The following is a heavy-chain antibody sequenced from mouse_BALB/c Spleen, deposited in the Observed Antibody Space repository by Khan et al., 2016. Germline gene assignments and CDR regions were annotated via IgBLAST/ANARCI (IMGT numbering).Heavy chain of an antibody. CDR3: ARSGAMDY. J-gene: IGHJ4*01. CDR2: INPSNGRT. Sequence: QVQLQQSGAELVKPGASVKLSCKASGYTFTSYWMHWVKQRPGPGLEWIGEINPSNGRTNYNEKFKSKATLTVDKSSSTAYMQLSSLTSEDSAVYYCARSGAMDYWGQGTSVTVSS. CDR1: GYTFTSYW. D-gene: IGHD3-1*01. V-gene: IGHV1S81*02.